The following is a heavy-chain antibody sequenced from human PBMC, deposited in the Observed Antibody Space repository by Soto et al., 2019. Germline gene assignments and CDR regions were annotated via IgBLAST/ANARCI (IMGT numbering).Heavy chain of an antibody. V-gene: IGHV3-33*01. CDR2: IWYDGSNK. CDR1: GFTFSSYG. CDR3: ARGVPSSSWPATRYYMDV. Sequence: SLRLSCAASGFTFSSYGMHWVRQAPGKGLEWVAVIWYDGSNKYYADSVKGRFTISRDNSKNTLYLQMNSLRAEDTAVYYCARGVPSSSWPATRYYMDVWGKGTTVTVSS. D-gene: IGHD6-13*01. J-gene: IGHJ6*03.